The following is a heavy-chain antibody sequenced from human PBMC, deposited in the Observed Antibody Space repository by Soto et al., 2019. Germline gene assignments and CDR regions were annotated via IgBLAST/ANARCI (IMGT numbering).Heavy chain of an antibody. D-gene: IGHD2-2*01. CDR1: GFTFNSYV. V-gene: IGHV3-30*09. CDR2: VSYDGSNR. CDR3: VRDRSSFYCSGSSCSIDPHFDF. Sequence: GGSLRLSCAASGFTFNSYVMHWVRQAPGKGLEWVAVVSYDGSNRYYAASVKGRFAISRDNSKNTLYLQVNSLRAEDTAIYHCVRDRSSFYCSGSSCSIDPHFDFWGQGALVTVSS. J-gene: IGHJ4*02.